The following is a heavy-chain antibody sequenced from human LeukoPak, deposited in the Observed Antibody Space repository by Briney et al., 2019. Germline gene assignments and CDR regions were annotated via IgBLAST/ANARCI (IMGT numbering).Heavy chain of an antibody. CDR3: ARELLYHYYEY. D-gene: IGHD2-2*01. Sequence: GGSLRLSCEVSGFTVSRHFMSWVRQAPGKGLDWVSVLYDDGTTHYADSVKGRFTISRDTSQNIPYLEMNSLRADDTAVYYCARELLYHYYEYWGQGTLVTVSA. CDR2: LYDDGTT. J-gene: IGHJ4*02. V-gene: IGHV3-53*01. CDR1: GFTVSRHF.